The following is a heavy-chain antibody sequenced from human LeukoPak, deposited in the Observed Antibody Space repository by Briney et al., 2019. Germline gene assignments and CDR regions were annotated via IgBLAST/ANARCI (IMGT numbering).Heavy chain of an antibody. J-gene: IGHJ4*02. CDR2: IWYDGGSK. D-gene: IGHD6-19*01. CDR3: ARSVRDSSGWYVDYFDY. Sequence: GGSLRLSCAASGFTFSSYGMHWVRQAPGQGLEWVAGIWYDGGSKYYADSVKGRFTISRDNSKNTLYPQMNRLRAEDTAVYYCARSVRDSSGWYVDYFDYWGQGTLVTVSS. CDR1: GFTFSSYG. V-gene: IGHV3-33*01.